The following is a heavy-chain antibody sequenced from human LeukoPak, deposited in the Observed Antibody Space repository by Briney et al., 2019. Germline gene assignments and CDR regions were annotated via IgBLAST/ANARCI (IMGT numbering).Heavy chain of an antibody. CDR2: ISAYNGNT. J-gene: IGHJ6*02. CDR3: ARYYDFWSGYYHGMDV. D-gene: IGHD3-3*01. V-gene: IGHV1-18*01. Sequence: ASVKVSCKASGYTFTSYGISWVRQAPGHGLEWMGWISAYNGNTNYAQKLQGRVTMTTDTSTSTAYMELRSLRSDDTAVYYCARYYDFWSGYYHGMDVWGQGTTVTVSS. CDR1: GYTFTSYG.